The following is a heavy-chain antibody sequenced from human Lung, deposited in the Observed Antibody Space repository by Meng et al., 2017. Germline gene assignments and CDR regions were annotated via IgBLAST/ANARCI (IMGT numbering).Heavy chain of an antibody. V-gene: IGHV4-34*01. CDR2: INHSGST. D-gene: IGHD4-11*01. Sequence: VQLQPWGAGLLKPSDTLSLTFVVSGGSFSDYYWSWVRQPPGKGLEWIGEINHSGSTNYNPSLESRATISVDTSQNNLSLKLSSVTAADSAVYYCARGPTTMAHDFDYWGQGTLVTVSS. CDR3: ARGPTTMAHDFDY. J-gene: IGHJ4*02. CDR1: GGSFSDYY.